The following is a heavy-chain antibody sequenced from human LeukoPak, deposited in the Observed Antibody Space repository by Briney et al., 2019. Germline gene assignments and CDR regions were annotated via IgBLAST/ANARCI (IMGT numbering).Heavy chain of an antibody. CDR3: ARAALRMPGMVRFDP. CDR2: IYHSGST. Sequence: SETLSLTCAVSGGSISSSNWWSWVRQPPEKGLEWIGEIYHSGSTNYNPSLKSRVTISVDKSKNQFSLKLSSVTAADTAVYYCARAALRMPGMVRFDPWGQGTLVTVSS. D-gene: IGHD3-10*01. J-gene: IGHJ5*02. CDR1: GGSISSSNW. V-gene: IGHV4-4*02.